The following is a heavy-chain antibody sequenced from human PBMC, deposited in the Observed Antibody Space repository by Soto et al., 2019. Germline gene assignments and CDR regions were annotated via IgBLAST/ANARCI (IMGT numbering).Heavy chain of an antibody. D-gene: IGHD3-3*01. CDR3: ANLGDLDY. V-gene: IGHV1-3*01. Sequence: QVQLVQSGAEVKKPGASVKVSCKASGYTFTSYAMHWVRQAPGQRLEWMGWINAGNGYTKYSQKFQGRVTITRDTSASTAYMELSSLRFEDTAVYYCANLGDLDYCGQGTLVPVSS. J-gene: IGHJ4*02. CDR1: GYTFTSYA. CDR2: INAGNGYT.